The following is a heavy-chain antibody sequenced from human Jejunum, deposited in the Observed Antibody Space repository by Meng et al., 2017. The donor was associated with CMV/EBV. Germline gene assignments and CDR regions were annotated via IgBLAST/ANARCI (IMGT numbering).Heavy chain of an antibody. CDR1: FSDYS. CDR2: TSPANTYA. CDR3: AKDDCDITNCWQYYALDV. Sequence: FSDYSMNWVRQAPGKGLEWVASTSPANTYAYYADSVKGRFSISRDNAKNSLYLQMHSLRAEDTAAYYCAKDDCDITNCWQYYALDVWGQGTTVTVSS. D-gene: IGHD1-1*01. V-gene: IGHV3-21*06. J-gene: IGHJ6*02.